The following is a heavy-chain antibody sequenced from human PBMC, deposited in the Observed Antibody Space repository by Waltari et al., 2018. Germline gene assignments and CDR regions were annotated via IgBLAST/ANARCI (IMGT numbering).Heavy chain of an antibody. CDR2: VKQGGSEK. V-gene: IGHV3-7*01. J-gene: IGHJ4*02. CDR3: VTGLTTVTAKDYFDH. Sequence: EVQLVESGGGSVQPGGSLRRSCSASGMTFSKYWLNWVRQAPGKGLEWVAKVKQGGSEKNYLDSVQGRFSISRDNAPNALYLQMNSLRAEDTAIYYCVTGLTTVTAKDYFDHWGQGALVTVSS. CDR1: GMTFSKYW. D-gene: IGHD4-17*01.